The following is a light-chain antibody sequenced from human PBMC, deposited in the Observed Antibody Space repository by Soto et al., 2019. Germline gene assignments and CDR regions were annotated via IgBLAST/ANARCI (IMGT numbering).Light chain of an antibody. V-gene: IGKV3-11*01. J-gene: IGKJ4*01. CDR2: DAS. CDR3: QQRSNWPLLT. CDR1: QSVSSY. Sequence: EIVLTQSPATLSLSPGERATLSCRASQSVSSYLAWYQQKPGQAPRLLIYDASNRATGIPARFSGSGSGTDFTLTISSLEPEYCAVYYCQQRSNWPLLTFGGGTKVEIK.